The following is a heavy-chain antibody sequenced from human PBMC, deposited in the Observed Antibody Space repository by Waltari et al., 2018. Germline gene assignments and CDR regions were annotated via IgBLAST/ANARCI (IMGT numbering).Heavy chain of an antibody. Sequence: QVQLQESGPGLVKPSGTLSLTCAVSGDSISSNYWCSWVRQSPGKGLEWIGQVHHSGITHYNPSLQSLVTISVDKSKNQFSLNLNSVTAADTVVYYCAGDRAIGLFFDYWGQGTLVTVSS. V-gene: IGHV4-4*02. D-gene: IGHD2-2*01. CDR2: VHHSGIT. J-gene: IGHJ4*02. CDR1: GDSISSNYW. CDR3: AGDRAIGLFFDY.